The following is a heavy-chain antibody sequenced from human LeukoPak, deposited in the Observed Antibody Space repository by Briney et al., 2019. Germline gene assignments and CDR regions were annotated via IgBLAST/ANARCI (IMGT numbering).Heavy chain of an antibody. D-gene: IGHD6-19*01. CDR1: GGSISSSSYY. Sequence: SETLSLTCTVSGGSISSSSYYWGWIRQPPGEGLEWIGSIYYSGSTYYNPSLKSRVTISVDTSKNQFSLKLSSVTAADTAVYYCASHLAVAVYFDYWGQGTLVTVSS. V-gene: IGHV4-39*01. CDR3: ASHLAVAVYFDY. CDR2: IYYSGST. J-gene: IGHJ4*02.